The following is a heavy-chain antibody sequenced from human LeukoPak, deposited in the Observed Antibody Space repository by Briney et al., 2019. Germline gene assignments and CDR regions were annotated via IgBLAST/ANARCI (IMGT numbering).Heavy chain of an antibody. V-gene: IGHV1-2*02. CDR1: GYTFTGYY. D-gene: IGHD2-2*01. J-gene: IGHJ3*02. Sequence: ASVKVSCKASGYTFTGYYMHWVRQAPGQGLEWMGWINPNSGGTNYAQKFQGRVTMTRDTSISTAYMELSRLRSDDTAVYYCARASQGYCSSTSCSGAFDIWGQGSMVTVSS. CDR2: INPNSGGT. CDR3: ARASQGYCSSTSCSGAFDI.